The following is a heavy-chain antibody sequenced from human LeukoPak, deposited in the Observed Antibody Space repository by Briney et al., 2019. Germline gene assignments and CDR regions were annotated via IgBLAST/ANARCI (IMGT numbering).Heavy chain of an antibody. D-gene: IGHD5-12*01. Sequence: SETLSLTCAVYGGSFSTYYWSWVRQPPGKGLERIGEITQSGRTNYNPSLKSRVTISIDTSKNQFSLQLTSVAAADTAVYYCAPIFGGYSDFDSWGQGTLVTVSS. CDR1: GGSFSTYY. CDR3: APIFGGYSDFDS. J-gene: IGHJ4*02. CDR2: ITQSGRT. V-gene: IGHV4-34*01.